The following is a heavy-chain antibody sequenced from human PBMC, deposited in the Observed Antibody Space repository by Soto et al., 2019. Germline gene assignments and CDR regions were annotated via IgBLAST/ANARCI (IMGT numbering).Heavy chain of an antibody. V-gene: IGHV1-69*13. D-gene: IGHD6-19*01. CDR1: GGTFSSYA. CDR3: ASSVAGNGYYYYYGMDV. Sequence: SVKVSCKASGGTFSSYAISWVRQAPGQGLEWMGGIIPIFGTANYAQKFQGRVTITADESTSTAYMELSSLRSEDTAVYYCASSVAGNGYYYYYGMDVWGQGTTATVSS. J-gene: IGHJ6*02. CDR2: IIPIFGTA.